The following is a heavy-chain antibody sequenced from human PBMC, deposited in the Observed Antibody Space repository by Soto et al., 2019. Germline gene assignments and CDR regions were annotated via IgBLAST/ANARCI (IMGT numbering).Heavy chain of an antibody. CDR1: GFSLTTDAVG. Sequence: QITLKESGPTLVKPTQTLTLTCTFSGFSLTTDAVGVGWIRQPPGKALEWLALIYWDDDQRYSPSLKTSLTITKDASRNRVVLTLATMDPADTGTYYCAHLYWVASGIRYYFDYWGQGTLVTVSS. CDR3: AHLYWVASGIRYYFDY. V-gene: IGHV2-5*02. J-gene: IGHJ4*02. CDR2: IYWDDDQ. D-gene: IGHD1-1*01.